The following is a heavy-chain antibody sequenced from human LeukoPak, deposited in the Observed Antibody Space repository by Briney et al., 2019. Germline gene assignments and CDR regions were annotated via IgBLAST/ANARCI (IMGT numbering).Heavy chain of an antibody. Sequence: SETLSLTCTVSGDSISSNHYYWGWIRQPPGKGLEWIGTIFYTGSTNYNPSLKSRVTISVDTSNNQFSLKLTSVTAADTAVFYCARRSFPVLSHRDAFDIWGQGTVVTVSS. J-gene: IGHJ3*02. CDR2: IFYTGST. CDR1: GDSISSNHYY. V-gene: IGHV4-39*01. D-gene: IGHD2/OR15-2a*01. CDR3: ARRSFPVLSHRDAFDI.